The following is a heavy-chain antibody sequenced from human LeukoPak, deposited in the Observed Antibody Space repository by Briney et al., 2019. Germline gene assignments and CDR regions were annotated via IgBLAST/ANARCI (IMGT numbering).Heavy chain of an antibody. CDR3: AYGDYYDSSGYYSSY. V-gene: IGHV3-53*01. CDR1: GFTVSSNY. CDR2: IYSGGST. D-gene: IGHD3-22*01. Sequence: GGSLRLSCAASGFTVSSNYMSWVRQAPGKGLEWVSVIYSGGSTYYADSVKGRFTISRDNSKNTLHLQMNSLRAEDTAVYYCAYGDYYDSSGYYSSYWGQGTLVTVSS. J-gene: IGHJ4*02.